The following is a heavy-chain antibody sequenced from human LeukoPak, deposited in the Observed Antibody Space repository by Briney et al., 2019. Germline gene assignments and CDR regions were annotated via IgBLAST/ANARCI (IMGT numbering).Heavy chain of an antibody. CDR1: GGTFSSYA. CDR2: IIPIFGTA. D-gene: IGHD5-24*01. V-gene: IGHV1-69*05. Sequence: SVKVSCKASGGTFSSYAIGWVRQAPGQGLEWMGGIIPIFGTANYAQKFQGRVTITTDESTSTAYMELSSLRSEDTAVYYCARDAGRLQNDAFDIWGQGTMVTVSS. J-gene: IGHJ3*02. CDR3: ARDAGRLQNDAFDI.